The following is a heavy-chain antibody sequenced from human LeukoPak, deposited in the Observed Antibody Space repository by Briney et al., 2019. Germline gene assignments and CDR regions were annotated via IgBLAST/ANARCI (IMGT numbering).Heavy chain of an antibody. CDR3: AKDRSCTNDICHGDFDY. CDR1: GFTFSSYA. V-gene: IGHV3-23*01. D-gene: IGHD2-8*01. J-gene: IGHJ4*02. Sequence: GGSLRLSCAASGFTFSSYAMSWVRQAPGKGLEWVSAISGSGGSTYSADSVKGRFTISRDNSKNTLYLQMNSLRAEDTALYYCAKDRSCTNDICHGDFDYWGQGTLVTVSS. CDR2: ISGSGGST.